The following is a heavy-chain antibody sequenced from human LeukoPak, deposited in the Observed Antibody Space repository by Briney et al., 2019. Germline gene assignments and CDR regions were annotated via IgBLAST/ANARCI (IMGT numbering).Heavy chain of an antibody. CDR2: ISSSSSTI. CDR3: ARDRLGSPTQMDV. CDR1: GFTFSSYS. V-gene: IGHV3-48*01. Sequence: PGGSLRLSCAASGFTFSSYSMNWVRQAPGKGLEWVSYISSSSSTIYYADSVKGRFTISRDNAKNSLYLQMNSLRAEDTAVYYCARDRLGSPTQMDVWGKGTTVTVSS. D-gene: IGHD1-26*01. J-gene: IGHJ6*04.